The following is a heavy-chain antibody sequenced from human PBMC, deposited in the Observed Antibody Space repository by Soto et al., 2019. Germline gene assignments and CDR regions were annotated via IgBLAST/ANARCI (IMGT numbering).Heavy chain of an antibody. D-gene: IGHD2-2*01. Sequence: SVKVSCKASGGTFSSYTISWMRQAPGEGLEWMGRIIPILGIANYAQKFQGRVTITADKCTSTAYMELSSLRSEDTAVYYCAREGPHIVVVPAAMGSFDYWGQGTLVTVSS. J-gene: IGHJ4*02. CDR1: GGTFSSYT. CDR3: AREGPHIVVVPAAMGSFDY. V-gene: IGHV1-69*04. CDR2: IIPILGIA.